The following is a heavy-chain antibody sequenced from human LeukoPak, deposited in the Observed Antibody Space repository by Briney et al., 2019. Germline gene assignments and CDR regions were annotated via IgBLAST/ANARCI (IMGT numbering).Heavy chain of an antibody. V-gene: IGHV3-23*01. Sequence: GGSLRLSCAASGFTFSSYAMSWVRQAPGKGLEWVSAISGSGGSTYYADSVKGRFTISRDNSKNTLYLQMNSLRAEDTAVYYCAKDYQNYDFWSGYFDYWGQGTLVTASS. CDR2: ISGSGGST. CDR3: AKDYQNYDFWSGYFDY. D-gene: IGHD3-3*01. CDR1: GFTFSSYA. J-gene: IGHJ4*02.